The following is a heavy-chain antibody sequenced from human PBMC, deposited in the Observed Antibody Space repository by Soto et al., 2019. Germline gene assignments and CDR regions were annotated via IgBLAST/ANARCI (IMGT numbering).Heavy chain of an antibody. J-gene: IGHJ4*02. CDR3: ASTDTVLRYFDWPSPGVY. Sequence: QVQLQESGPGLVKPSGTLSLTCAVSGGSISSSNWWSWVRQPPGKGLEWIGEIYHSGSTNYNPSLKSRVTISVDKSKNQFSLKLSSVTAADTAVYYCASTDTVLRYFDWPSPGVYWGQGTLVTVSS. CDR2: IYHSGST. V-gene: IGHV4-4*02. D-gene: IGHD3-9*01. CDR1: GGSISSSNW.